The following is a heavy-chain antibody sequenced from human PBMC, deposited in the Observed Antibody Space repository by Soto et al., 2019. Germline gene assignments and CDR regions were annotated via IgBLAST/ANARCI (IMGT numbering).Heavy chain of an antibody. CDR2: TYWSDER. CDR1: GFSLSTSGEA. D-gene: IGHD1-26*01. Sequence: SGPTLVNPTQTLTLTCTFSGFSLSTSGEAVGWIRQPPGKALEWLALTYWSDERHSSPSLKSRLTITKDTSKNQVVLTMTKMDPVDTAKYYCAHRRGGTFDYRGRGTLVTVSS. CDR3: AHRRGGTFDY. J-gene: IGHJ4*02. V-gene: IGHV2-5*01.